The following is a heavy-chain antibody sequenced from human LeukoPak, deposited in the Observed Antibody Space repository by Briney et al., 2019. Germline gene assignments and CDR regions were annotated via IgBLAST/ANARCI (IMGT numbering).Heavy chain of an antibody. V-gene: IGHV3-20*04. CDR3: ARDAIRYCSSTSCYAFFDY. D-gene: IGHD2-2*01. CDR1: GFTFDDYG. Sequence: GGPLRLSCAASGFTFDDYGMSWVRQAPGKRLEWVSGINWNGGSTGYADSVKGRFTISRDNAKNSLYLQMDSLRAEDTALYYCARDAIRYCSSTSCYAFFDYWGQGTLVTVSS. J-gene: IGHJ4*02. CDR2: INWNGGST.